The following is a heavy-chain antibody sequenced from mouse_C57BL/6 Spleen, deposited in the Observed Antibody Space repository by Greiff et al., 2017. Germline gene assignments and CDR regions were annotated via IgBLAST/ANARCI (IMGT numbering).Heavy chain of an antibody. V-gene: IGHV5-4*01. J-gene: IGHJ4*01. Sequence: EVQLVESGGGLVKPGGSLKLSCAASGFAFSSYAMSWVRQTPEKRLEWVATISDGGSYTYYPDNVKGRFTISRDNAKNNLYLQMSHLKSEDTAMYYCARDREVKGAAMDYWGQGTSVTVSS. CDR3: ARDREVKGAAMDY. D-gene: IGHD2-1*01. CDR2: ISDGGSYT. CDR1: GFAFSSYA.